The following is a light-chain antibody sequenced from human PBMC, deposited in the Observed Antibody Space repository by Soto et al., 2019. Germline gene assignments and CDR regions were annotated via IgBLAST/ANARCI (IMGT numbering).Light chain of an antibody. J-gene: IGKJ1*01. Sequence: DIPMTQSPSTLSASVGDRVTITCRASQSISSWLAWYQQKPGKAPKLLIYKASSLESGVPSRFSGSGSGTEFTLTISSLQPDDFATYYCQQYDRLVTFGQGTKVEIK. CDR2: KAS. V-gene: IGKV1-5*03. CDR1: QSISSW. CDR3: QQYDRLVT.